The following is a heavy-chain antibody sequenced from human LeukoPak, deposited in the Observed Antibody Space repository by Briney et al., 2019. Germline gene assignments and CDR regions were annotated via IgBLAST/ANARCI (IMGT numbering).Heavy chain of an antibody. V-gene: IGHV3-11*03. Sequence: GGSLRLSCAASGFTFSDYYMNWIRQTPGKGLEWVSYISNSSIYTNYTDSVKGRFTISRDNAKNSLYLQMNFLRAEDTAVYYCAAGPNYYGLASPFDYWGQGMLVTVSS. J-gene: IGHJ4*02. CDR2: ISNSSIYT. D-gene: IGHD3-10*01. CDR1: GFTFSDYY. CDR3: AAGPNYYGLASPFDY.